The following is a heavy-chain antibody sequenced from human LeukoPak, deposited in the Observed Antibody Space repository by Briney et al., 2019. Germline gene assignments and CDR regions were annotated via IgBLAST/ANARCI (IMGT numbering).Heavy chain of an antibody. CDR3: AKDRIASAGGGFFDY. D-gene: IGHD6-13*01. CDR1: GFTFRNYA. J-gene: IGHJ4*02. Sequence: GRCLRLSCAVSGFTFRNYAMSWVRQAPGKELGWGSGISSSGVRTYYAESVKGRFSIARDNSKNTLYLQMNSLRAEDTAVYDCAKDRIASAGGGFFDYWGQGTLVTVSS. CDR2: ISSSGVRT. V-gene: IGHV3-23*01.